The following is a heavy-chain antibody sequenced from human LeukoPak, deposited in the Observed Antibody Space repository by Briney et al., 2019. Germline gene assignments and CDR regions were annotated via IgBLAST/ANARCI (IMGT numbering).Heavy chain of an antibody. CDR2: INHSGST. D-gene: IGHD6-19*01. Sequence: SETLSLTCAVYGGSFSGYYWSWIRQPPGKGLEWIGEINHSGSTNYNPSLKSRVTISVDTSKNQFSLKLSSVTVADTAVYYCARGRYSSGWYRRGWPVDYWGQGTLVTVSS. CDR3: ARGRYSSGWYRRGWPVDY. J-gene: IGHJ4*02. CDR1: GGSFSGYY. V-gene: IGHV4-34*01.